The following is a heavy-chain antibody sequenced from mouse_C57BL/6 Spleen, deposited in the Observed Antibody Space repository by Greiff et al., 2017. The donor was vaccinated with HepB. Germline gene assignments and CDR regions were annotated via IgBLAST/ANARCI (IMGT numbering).Heavy chain of an antibody. CDR3: ARDGGYPYYYAMDY. CDR1: GFTFSSYA. Sequence: EVKLMESGGGLVKPGGSLKLSCAASGFTFSSYAMSWVRQTPEKRLEWVATISDGGSYTYYPDNVKGRFTISRDNAKNNLYLQMSHLKSEDTAMYYCARDGGYPYYYAMDYWGQGTSVTVSS. V-gene: IGHV5-4*01. J-gene: IGHJ4*01. D-gene: IGHD2-2*01. CDR2: ISDGGSYT.